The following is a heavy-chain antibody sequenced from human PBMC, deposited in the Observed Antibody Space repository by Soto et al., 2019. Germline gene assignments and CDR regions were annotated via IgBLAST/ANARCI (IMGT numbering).Heavy chain of an antibody. V-gene: IGHV1-2*02. J-gene: IGHJ6*02. Sequence: ASVKVSCKASGYTFTGYYMHWVRQAPGQGLEWMGWINPNSGGTNYAQKFQGRVTMTRDTSISTAYMELSRLRSDDTAVYYCARSYYYYYGMDVWGQGTTVTVSS. CDR3: ARSYYYYYGMDV. CDR1: GYTFTGYY. CDR2: INPNSGGT.